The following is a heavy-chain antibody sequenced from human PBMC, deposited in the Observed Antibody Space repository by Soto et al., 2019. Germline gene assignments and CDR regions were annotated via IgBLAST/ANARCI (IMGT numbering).Heavy chain of an antibody. CDR3: ATLHSSGPKDYYYNVDV. Sequence: SETLSLTCTVSGASISSYYWSWIRQPAGKGLEWIGRVYSSGSTNYNPSLKSRVTMSVDTSKSQFSLKLTSVTAADTAIYYCATLHSSGPKDYYYNVDVWGQGTTVTVSS. CDR1: GASISSYY. J-gene: IGHJ6*02. V-gene: IGHV4-4*07. D-gene: IGHD6-19*01. CDR2: VYSSGST.